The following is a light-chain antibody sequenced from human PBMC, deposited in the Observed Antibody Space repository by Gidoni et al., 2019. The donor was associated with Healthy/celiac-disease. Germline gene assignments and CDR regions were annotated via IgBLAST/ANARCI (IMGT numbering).Light chain of an antibody. V-gene: IGKV1-39*01. Sequence: DIQLTQSPSSLSASVGDRVTITCRARQSISSYLNWYQQKPGKAPKLLIYAASSLQGGVPSRFSGSGSGTDFTLTISSLQPEDFATYYCQQIYSTPRTFGQGTKVEIK. CDR3: QQIYSTPRT. CDR2: AAS. CDR1: QSISSY. J-gene: IGKJ1*01.